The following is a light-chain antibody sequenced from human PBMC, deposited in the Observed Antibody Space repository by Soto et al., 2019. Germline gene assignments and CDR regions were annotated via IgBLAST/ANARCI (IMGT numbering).Light chain of an antibody. Sequence: QSVLTQPASVSGSPGQSITISCTGTSSDVGGYNYVSWYQQHPGKAPKIMIYDVSNRPSGVSNRFSGSKSGNTASLTISGLQAEDEADYYCSSYTSSSPRVFGGGTKLTVL. V-gene: IGLV2-14*01. CDR1: SSDVGGYNY. CDR3: SSYTSSSPRV. CDR2: DVS. J-gene: IGLJ2*01.